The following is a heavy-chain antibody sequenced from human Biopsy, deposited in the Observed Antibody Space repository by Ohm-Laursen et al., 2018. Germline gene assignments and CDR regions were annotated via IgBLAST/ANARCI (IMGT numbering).Heavy chain of an antibody. D-gene: IGHD4-17*01. V-gene: IGHV3-23*01. CDR2: INTSGGST. CDR1: GFTFSSYA. CDR3: AKPADSYGSEFYFDY. J-gene: IGHJ4*02. Sequence: GSLRLSCTASGFTFSSYAMTWVRQAPGKGLEWVSVINTSGGSTHYAVSVKGRFTISRDNSKNTLYLRMNSLRAEDTAVYYCAKPADSYGSEFYFDYRGQGTLVTVSS.